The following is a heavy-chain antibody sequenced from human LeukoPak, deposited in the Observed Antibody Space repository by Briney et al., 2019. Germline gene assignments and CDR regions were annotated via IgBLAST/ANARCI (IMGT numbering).Heavy chain of an antibody. CDR2: INPNSGGT. J-gene: IGHJ4*02. CDR1: GYTFTGYY. Sequence: GASVKVSCKASGYTFTGYYMHWVRQAPGQGLEWMGWINPNSGGTNYAQKFQGRVTMTRDTSISTAYMELSRLRSDDTAVYYCARPPPTHYYDSSGHVNFDYWGQGTLVTVSS. CDR3: ARPPPTHYYDSSGHVNFDY. D-gene: IGHD3-22*01. V-gene: IGHV1-2*02.